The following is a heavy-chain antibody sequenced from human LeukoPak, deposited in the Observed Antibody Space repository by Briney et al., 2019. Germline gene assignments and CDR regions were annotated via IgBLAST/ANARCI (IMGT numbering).Heavy chain of an antibody. J-gene: IGHJ6*02. CDR3: ARGDIVVVPAAINYGMDV. CDR2: INPNSGGT. Sequence: GASVKVSCKASGYTFTGYYMHWVRQAPGQGLEWMGWINPNSGGTNYAQKLQGRVTMTRDTSISTAYMELSRLRSDDTAVYYCARGDIVVVPAAINYGMDVWGQGTTVTVSS. D-gene: IGHD2-2*01. V-gene: IGHV1-2*02. CDR1: GYTFTGYY.